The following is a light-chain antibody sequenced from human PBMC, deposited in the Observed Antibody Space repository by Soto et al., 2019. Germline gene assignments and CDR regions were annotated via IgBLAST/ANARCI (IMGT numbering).Light chain of an antibody. CDR3: SSYTSSSTLVV. Sequence: QSVLTQPASVSGSPGQSITISCTGTSSDVGDYNYVSWYQQDPGKAPKLMIYDVSNRPSGVSNRFSGSKSGNTASLTISGLQAEDEVDYYCSSYTSSSTLVVFGGGTKLTVL. J-gene: IGLJ2*01. V-gene: IGLV2-14*01. CDR1: SSDVGDYNY. CDR2: DVS.